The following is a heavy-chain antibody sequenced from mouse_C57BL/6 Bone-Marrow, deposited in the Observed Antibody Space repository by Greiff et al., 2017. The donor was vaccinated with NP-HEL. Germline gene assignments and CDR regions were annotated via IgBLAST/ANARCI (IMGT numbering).Heavy chain of an antibody. CDR3: ARPYV. J-gene: IGHJ1*03. V-gene: IGHV5-6*01. Sequence: EVKLVESGGDLVKPGGSLKLSCAASGFTFSSYGMSWVRQTPDKRLEWVATISSGGSYTYYLDSVKGRFTISRDNAKNTLYLQMSSLKSEDTAMYYCARPYVWGTGTTVTVSS. CDR2: ISSGGSYT. CDR1: GFTFSSYG.